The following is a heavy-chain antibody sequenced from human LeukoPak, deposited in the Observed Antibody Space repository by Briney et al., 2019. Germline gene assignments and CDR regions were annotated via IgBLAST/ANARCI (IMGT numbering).Heavy chain of an antibody. CDR3: AIFPVATIPHDY. J-gene: IGHJ4*02. CDR2: ISSSGSTI. V-gene: IGHV3-11*01. D-gene: IGHD5-12*01. Sequence: GGSLRLSCAASGFTFSDYYMSWIRQAPGKGLEWVSYISSSGSTIYYADSVKGRFTISRDNAKNSLYLQVNGLRAEDTAVYYCAIFPVATIPHDYWGQGTLATVSS. CDR1: GFTFSDYY.